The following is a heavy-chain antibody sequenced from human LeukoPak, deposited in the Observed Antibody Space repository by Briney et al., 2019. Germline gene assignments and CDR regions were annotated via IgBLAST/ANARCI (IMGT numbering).Heavy chain of an antibody. CDR1: GGSISSYY. V-gene: IGHV4-59*08. D-gene: IGHD1-26*01. CDR3: ARSYEDLLNWFDP. CDR2: IYYSGST. Sequence: SETLSLTCTVSGGSISSYYWSWIRQPPGKGLEWIGYIYYSGSTNYNPSPKSRVTISVDTSKNQFSLKLSSVTAADTAVYYCARSYEDLLNWFDPWGQGTLVTVSS. J-gene: IGHJ5*02.